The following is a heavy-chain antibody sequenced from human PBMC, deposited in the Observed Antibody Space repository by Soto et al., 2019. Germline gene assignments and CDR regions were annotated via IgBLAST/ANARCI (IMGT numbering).Heavy chain of an antibody. CDR1: GYSVTSSDYY. CDR3: ATLSVSLSGPYGIHV. Sequence: SETLSLTCSASGYSVTSSDYYWAWMRHPPGKGLEWIGSMFYSGLTYYNPSLKSRVTLSVDTSKNQFSVRLNSVTAADTAVYYCATLSVSLSGPYGIHVWGQGTPITVSS. CDR2: MFYSGLT. D-gene: IGHD2-15*01. V-gene: IGHV4-39*01. J-gene: IGHJ6*02.